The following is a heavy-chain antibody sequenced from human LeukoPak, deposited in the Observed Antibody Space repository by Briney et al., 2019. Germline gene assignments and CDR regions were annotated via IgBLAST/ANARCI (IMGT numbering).Heavy chain of an antibody. J-gene: IGHJ4*02. CDR3: ARLVVVASANFFDY. CDR2: IYYSGST. CDR1: GGSISSSSYY. Sequence: SETLSLTCTVSGGSISSSSYYWGWIRQPPGKGLEWIGNIYYSGSTYYNPSLKSRVTISLDTSKNQFSLKLRSVNAADTAVYYCARLVVVASANFFDYWGQGTLVIVSS. V-gene: IGHV4-39*01. D-gene: IGHD2-15*01.